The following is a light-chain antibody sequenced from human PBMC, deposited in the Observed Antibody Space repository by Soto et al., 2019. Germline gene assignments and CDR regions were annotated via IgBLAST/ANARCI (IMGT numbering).Light chain of an antibody. CDR1: GSNIGAGYD. CDR2: ANI. J-gene: IGLJ1*01. V-gene: IGLV1-40*01. CDR3: QSYDSSLSGYV. Sequence: QPGLTQPPSVSGAPGNRVTISCTGSGSNIGAGYDVHWYQQLPGTAPKLLIFANINRPSGVPDRFSGSKSGTSASLAITGLRAEDEADYYCQSYDSSLSGYVFGTGTKVTVL.